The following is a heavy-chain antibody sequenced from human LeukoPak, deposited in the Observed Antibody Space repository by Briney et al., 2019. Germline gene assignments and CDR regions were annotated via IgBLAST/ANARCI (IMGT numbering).Heavy chain of an antibody. CDR2: INYSGST. V-gene: IGHV4-34*01. CDR1: GGSFSGYY. D-gene: IGHD2/OR15-2a*01. Sequence: SETLSLTCTVYGGSFSGYYWSWIRQPPGKGLEWIGEINYSGSTNYNPSLKSRVTISLDTSKNQFSLKLSSVTAADTAVYYCAGHHPRNTVDFWGQGTLVTVSS. CDR3: AGHHPRNTVDF. J-gene: IGHJ4*02.